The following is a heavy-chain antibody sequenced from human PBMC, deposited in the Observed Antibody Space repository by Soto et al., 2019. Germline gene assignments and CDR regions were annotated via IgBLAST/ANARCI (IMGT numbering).Heavy chain of an antibody. CDR3: ARDGIIGIPFDY. CDR1: GFSFGNYW. Sequence: GGSLRLSCAASGFSFGNYWMSWVRQAPGKGLEWVANIKQDGSEKYYVDSVKGRFTISRDNANNSLYLQMNSLRAEDTAVYYCARDGIIGIPFDYWGQGTLVTVSS. CDR2: IKQDGSEK. J-gene: IGHJ4*02. D-gene: IGHD1-20*01. V-gene: IGHV3-7*01.